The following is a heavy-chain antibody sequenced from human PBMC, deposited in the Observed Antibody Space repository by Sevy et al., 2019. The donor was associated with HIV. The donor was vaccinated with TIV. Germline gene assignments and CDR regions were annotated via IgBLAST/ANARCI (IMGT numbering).Heavy chain of an antibody. Sequence: GGSLRLSCAASGFTFSSYAMSWVRQAPGKGLEWVSAISGSGGSTYYADSVKGRFTISRDNSKNTLYLQMNSLRAEDTAVYYCAKAGEIVGATTGYFDYWGQGTLVTVSS. CDR1: GFTFSSYA. CDR3: AKAGEIVGATTGYFDY. D-gene: IGHD1-26*01. CDR2: ISGSGGST. V-gene: IGHV3-23*01. J-gene: IGHJ4*02.